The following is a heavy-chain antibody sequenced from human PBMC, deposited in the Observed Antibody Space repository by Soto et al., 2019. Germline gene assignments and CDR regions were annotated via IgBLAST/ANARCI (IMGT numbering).Heavy chain of an antibody. J-gene: IGHJ5*02. D-gene: IGHD2-2*01. CDR3: ARVLVVPAAMMRVWFDP. CDR2: IFSNDEK. V-gene: IGHV2-26*01. Sequence: QVTLKESGPVLVKPTETLTLTCTVSGFSLSNARMGVSWIRQPPGKALEWLAHIFSNDEKSYCTSLKSRLTIPKHPPKPQAVHTMPHLVPVDTATYYCARVLVVPAAMMRVWFDPWGQGTLVTVSS. CDR1: GFSLSNARMG.